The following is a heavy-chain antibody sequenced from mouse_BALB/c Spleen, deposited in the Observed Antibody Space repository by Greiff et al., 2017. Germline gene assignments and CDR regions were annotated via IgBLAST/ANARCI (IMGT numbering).Heavy chain of an antibody. CDR3: ARSEIYYDYDEGFAY. CDR2: ISYDGSN. V-gene: IGHV3-6*02. CDR1: GYSITSGYY. Sequence: ESGPGLVKPSQSLSLTCSVTGYSITSGYYWNWIRQFPGNKLEWMGYISYDGSNNYNPSLKNRISITRDTSKNQFFLKLNSVTTEDTATYYCARSEIYYDYDEGFAYWGQGTLVTVSA. J-gene: IGHJ3*01. D-gene: IGHD2-4*01.